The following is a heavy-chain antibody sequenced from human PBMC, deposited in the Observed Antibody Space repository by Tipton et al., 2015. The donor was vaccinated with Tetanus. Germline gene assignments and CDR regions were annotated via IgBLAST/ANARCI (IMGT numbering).Heavy chain of an antibody. CDR3: ARGIAAAPPLMYNWFDP. CDR2: ISAYNGNT. V-gene: IGHV1-18*01. J-gene: IGHJ5*02. D-gene: IGHD6-13*01. CDR1: GYTFTSYG. Sequence: QLVQSGAEVKKPGASVKVSCKASGYTFTSYGISWVRQAPGQGLEWMGWISAYNGNTNYAQKLQGRVTMTTDTSTSTAYMELGSRRSADTAGYYCARGIAAAPPLMYNWFDPWGQGTLVTVSS.